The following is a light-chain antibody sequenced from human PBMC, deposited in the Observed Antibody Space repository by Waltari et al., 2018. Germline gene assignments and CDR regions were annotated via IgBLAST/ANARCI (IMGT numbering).Light chain of an antibody. V-gene: IGLV3-21*04. CDR2: YDS. CDR3: QVWDSSSDHPV. Sequence: SYVLTQPPSVSVAPGKTARIPCGGNNMGSQSVHWYQQKPGQAPVLVIYYDSDRPSGIPERFSGSNSGNTATLTISRVEAGDEADYYCQVWDSSSDHPVFGGGTKLTVL. CDR1: NMGSQS. J-gene: IGLJ3*02.